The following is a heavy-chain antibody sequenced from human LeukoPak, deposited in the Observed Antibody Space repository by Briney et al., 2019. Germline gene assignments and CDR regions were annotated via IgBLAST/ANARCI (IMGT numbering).Heavy chain of an antibody. J-gene: IGHJ4*02. CDR1: GYTFTGYY. Sequence: ASVKVSCKASGYTFTGYYMHWVRQAPGQGLEWMGWINPNSGGTNYAQKFQGRVTMTRDTSISTAYMELSRLRSDDTAVYYCARDLRYDYVWGSYYYWGQGTLVTVSS. V-gene: IGHV1-2*02. CDR3: ARDLRYDYVWGSYYY. D-gene: IGHD3-16*01. CDR2: INPNSGGT.